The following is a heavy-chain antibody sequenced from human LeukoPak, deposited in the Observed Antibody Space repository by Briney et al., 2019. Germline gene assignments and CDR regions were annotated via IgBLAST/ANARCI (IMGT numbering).Heavy chain of an antibody. CDR3: ARGDFCSSSNCYLRPMDV. Sequence: SETLSLTCTVSGGSISDYYWNWIRQPPGKGLEWIGYIYYSGSTTYNPSLKSRVTMSVDTAKNQFSLKLRSVTAADTAVYYCARGDFCSSSNCYLRPMDVWGKGTTVSVSS. V-gene: IGHV4-59*01. CDR2: IYYSGST. D-gene: IGHD2-2*01. J-gene: IGHJ6*03. CDR1: GGSISDYY.